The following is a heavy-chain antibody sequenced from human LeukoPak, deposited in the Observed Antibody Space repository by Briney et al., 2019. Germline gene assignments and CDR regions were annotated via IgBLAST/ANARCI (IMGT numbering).Heavy chain of an antibody. CDR2: MYPGDSDT. V-gene: IGHV5-51*01. CDR3: AREVIPTGDGGFDY. J-gene: IGHJ4*02. CDR1: GYSFSTYW. D-gene: IGHD7-27*01. Sequence: GESLKISCKGSGYSFSTYWIAWVRQLPGKRLEWMGIMYPGDSDTKYSPSFQGQVTITADTSISTAYLQWSSLKASDTAMYYCAREVIPTGDGGFDYWGQGTLVTVSS.